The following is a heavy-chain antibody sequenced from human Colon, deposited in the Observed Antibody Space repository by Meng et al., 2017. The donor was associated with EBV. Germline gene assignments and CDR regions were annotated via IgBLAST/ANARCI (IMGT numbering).Heavy chain of an antibody. D-gene: IGHD2-21*01. J-gene: IGHJ4*02. Sequence: QVHLQESRPGRVDPSQTLSLTCTVSGGSMSSGNYFWSWIRQPPGKGLEWIGYIHHSGSAYYNPSLKSRVSISVDTSKNQFSLNLNSMTAADTAVYYCASFDHIPRRNYFDYWGQGTLVTVSS. V-gene: IGHV4-30-4*01. CDR1: GGSMSSGNYF. CDR3: ASFDHIPRRNYFDY. CDR2: IHHSGSA.